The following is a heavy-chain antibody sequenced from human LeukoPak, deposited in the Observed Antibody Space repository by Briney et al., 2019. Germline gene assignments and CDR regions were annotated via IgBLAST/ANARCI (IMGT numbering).Heavy chain of an antibody. CDR1: GGSISSYY. CDR2: IYYSGST. Sequence: PSETLSLTCTVSGGSISSYYWSWIRQPPGKGLGWIGYIYYSGSTNYNPSLKSRVTISVDTSENQFSLKLSSVTAADTAVYYCARDYGGKGGAFDIWGQGTMVTVSS. D-gene: IGHD4-23*01. CDR3: ARDYGGKGGAFDI. J-gene: IGHJ3*02. V-gene: IGHV4-59*01.